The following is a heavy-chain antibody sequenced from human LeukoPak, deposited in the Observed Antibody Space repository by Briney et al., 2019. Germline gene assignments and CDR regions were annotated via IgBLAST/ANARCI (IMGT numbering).Heavy chain of an antibody. D-gene: IGHD4-17*01. CDR1: GFTFSSYS. Sequence: GGSLRLSCAASGFTFSSYSMNWVRQAPGKGLEWVSSISSSSSYIYYADSVKGRFTISRDNAKNSLYLQMNSLRAEDTAVYYCAREKAVTRYFDYWGRGTLVTVSS. J-gene: IGHJ4*02. CDR2: ISSSSSYI. CDR3: AREKAVTRYFDY. V-gene: IGHV3-21*01.